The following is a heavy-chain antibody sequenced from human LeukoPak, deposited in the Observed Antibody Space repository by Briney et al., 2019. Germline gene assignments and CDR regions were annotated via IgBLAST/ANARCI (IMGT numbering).Heavy chain of an antibody. CDR2: IYYSGST. Sequence: SQALSLTCTVSGGSISSGGYYWSWIRQHPGEGLEWIGYIYYSGSTYYNPSLKSRVTISVDTSKNQFSLKLSSVTAADTAVYYCATRGWDLSFTYWGQGTLVTVSS. D-gene: IGHD6-19*01. CDR1: GGSISSGGYY. J-gene: IGHJ4*02. V-gene: IGHV4-31*03. CDR3: ATRGWDLSFTY.